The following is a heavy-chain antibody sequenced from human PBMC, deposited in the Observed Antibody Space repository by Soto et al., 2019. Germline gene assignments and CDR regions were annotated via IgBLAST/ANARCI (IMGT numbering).Heavy chain of an antibody. CDR1: GFTFSDYY. D-gene: IGHD3-9*01. CDR3: ARGLVNIYYYYYGMDV. J-gene: IGHJ6*02. Sequence: SLRLSCAASGFTFSDYYMSWIRQAPGKGLEWVSYISSSGSTIYCADSVKGRFTISRDNAKNSLYLQMNSLRAEDTAVYYCARGLVNIYYYYYGMDVWGQGTTVTVSS. V-gene: IGHV3-11*01. CDR2: ISSSGSTI.